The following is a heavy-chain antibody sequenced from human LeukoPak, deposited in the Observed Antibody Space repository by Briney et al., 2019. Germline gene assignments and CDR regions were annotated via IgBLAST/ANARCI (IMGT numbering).Heavy chain of an antibody. V-gene: IGHV3-7*05. Sequence: GGSLRLACAGLGFTFSSNCMTWVRPGPGKGLEWVANRNQDGSERYYVDSMKGRFTVSRENAKNSLFLQMSSLRVENTAVYYCARNFDWGQGTLVTVSS. CDR1: GFTFSSNC. J-gene: IGHJ4*02. CDR2: RNQDGSER. CDR3: ARNFD.